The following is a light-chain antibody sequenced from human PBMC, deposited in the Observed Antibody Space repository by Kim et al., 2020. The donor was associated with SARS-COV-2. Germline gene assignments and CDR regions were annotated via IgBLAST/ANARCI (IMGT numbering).Light chain of an antibody. CDR1: NIGSKS. Sequence: GKTARITCGGKNIGSKSVHWYQQKPGQAPVLVIYYDTDRPSGIPERFSGSNSGNTATLTVNRVEAGDQADYYCQVWDSSSDHPHVVFGGGTKLTVL. CDR3: QVWDSSSDHPHVV. CDR2: YDT. V-gene: IGLV3-21*04. J-gene: IGLJ2*01.